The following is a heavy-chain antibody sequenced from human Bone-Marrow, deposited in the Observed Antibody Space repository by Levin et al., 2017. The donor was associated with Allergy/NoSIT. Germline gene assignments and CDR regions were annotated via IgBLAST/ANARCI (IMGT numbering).Heavy chain of an antibody. Sequence: ASVKVSCAASGFTVSSNYMSWVRQAPGKGPEWVSVIYSGGSTYYADSVKGRFTISRDNSKNTLYLQMNSLRAEDTAVYYCARGWFGEWLSHWGQGTLVTVSS. CDR1: GFTVSSNY. D-gene: IGHD3-10*01. CDR3: ARGWFGEWLSH. J-gene: IGHJ4*02. V-gene: IGHV3-53*01. CDR2: IYSGGST.